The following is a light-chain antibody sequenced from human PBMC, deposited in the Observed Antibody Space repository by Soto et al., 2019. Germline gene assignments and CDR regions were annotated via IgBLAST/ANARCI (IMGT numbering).Light chain of an antibody. J-gene: IGLJ2*01. Sequence: QTVVTQEPSLTVSPGGTVTLTCASSAGAVTSAYYTNWLQQKPGQAPRALIYSTSEKHSWTPARFSGSLLGGKAALTLSAAQPEGEADCYCLLYYGGAQVLFGGGTKLTVL. CDR2: STS. V-gene: IGLV7-43*01. CDR3: LLYYGGAQVL. CDR1: AGAVTSAYY.